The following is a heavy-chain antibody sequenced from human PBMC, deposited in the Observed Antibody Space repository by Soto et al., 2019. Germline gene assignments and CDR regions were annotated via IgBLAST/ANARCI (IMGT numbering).Heavy chain of an antibody. Sequence: LRLSCAASGFTFSDFYMSWIRQAPGKGLEWLAYISSGSSFTNYADSMKGRFTISRDNAQNSLYLQMNRLRAEDTAVYYCARVPSLYSSTWYYFDYWGQGTLVTVSS. V-gene: IGHV3-11*06. D-gene: IGHD6-13*01. CDR3: ARVPSLYSSTWYYFDY. CDR1: GFTFSDFY. CDR2: ISSGSSFT. J-gene: IGHJ4*02.